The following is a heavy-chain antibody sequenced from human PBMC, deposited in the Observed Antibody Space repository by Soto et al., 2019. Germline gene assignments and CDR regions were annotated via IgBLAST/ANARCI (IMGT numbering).Heavy chain of an antibody. Sequence: SETLSLTCAVYGGSFSGYYWSWIRQPPGKGLEWIGEINHSGSTNYNPSLKSRVTISVDTSKNQFSLKLSSVTAADTAVYYCARLPYPVGTAINNWFDPWGQGTLVTVSS. V-gene: IGHV4-34*01. CDR1: GGSFSGYY. D-gene: IGHD5-18*01. J-gene: IGHJ5*02. CDR3: ARLPYPVGTAINNWFDP. CDR2: INHSGST.